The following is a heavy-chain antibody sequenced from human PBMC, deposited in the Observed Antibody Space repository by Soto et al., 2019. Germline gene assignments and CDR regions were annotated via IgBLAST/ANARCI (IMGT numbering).Heavy chain of an antibody. J-gene: IGHJ4*02. CDR3: ARVIVSYQYSSGWPTDY. CDR1: GYTFTSYG. Sequence: QVQLVQSGAEVKKPGASVKVSCKASGYTFTSYGISWVRQAPGQGLEWMGWISAYNGNTNYAQKLQGRVTMTTDTSXSXPYMELRSLRSDDTAVYYCARVIVSYQYSSGWPTDYWGQGTLVTVSS. CDR2: ISAYNGNT. D-gene: IGHD6-19*01. V-gene: IGHV1-18*01.